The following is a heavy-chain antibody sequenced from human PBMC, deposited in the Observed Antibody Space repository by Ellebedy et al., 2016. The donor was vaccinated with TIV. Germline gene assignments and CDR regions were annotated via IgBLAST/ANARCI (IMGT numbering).Heavy chain of an antibody. CDR2: ISGSGSHT. D-gene: IGHD3-22*01. CDR3: AKASGSSGNTNYYFDY. CDR1: GFTFSSYA. V-gene: IGHV3-23*01. J-gene: IGHJ4*02. Sequence: GESLKISCAASGFTFSSYAMSWVRQAPGKGLEWVSSISGSGSHTYYADSVKGRFTISRDNSKNTPYVQMNSLRAEDTAVYYCAKASGSSGNTNYYFDYWGQGTLVTVSS.